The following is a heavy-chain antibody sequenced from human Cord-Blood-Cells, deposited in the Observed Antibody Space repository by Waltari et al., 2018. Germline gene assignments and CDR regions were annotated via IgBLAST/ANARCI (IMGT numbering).Heavy chain of an antibody. CDR1: GYTFTSYY. V-gene: IGHV1-46*01. Sequence: QVQLVQSGAEVKKPGASVKVSCKASGYTFTSYYMHWVRQAPGQGLEWMGIINPRGGSTSYAQKFQGRVTMTRDTSTSTVYMELSSLRSEDTAVYYCARTENCGGDCYWFDPWGQGTLVTVSS. J-gene: IGHJ5*02. D-gene: IGHD2-21*01. CDR2: INPRGGST. CDR3: ARTENCGGDCYWFDP.